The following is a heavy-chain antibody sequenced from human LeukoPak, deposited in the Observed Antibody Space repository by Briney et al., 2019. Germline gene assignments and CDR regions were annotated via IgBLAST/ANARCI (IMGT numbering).Heavy chain of an antibody. Sequence: SETLSLTCTVSGGSISSSSYYWGWIRQPPGKGLEWIGSIYYSGSTYYNPSLKSRVTISVDTSKNQFSLKLSSVTAADTAVYYCASAAYSSGRIRGKNLRYYFDYWGQGTLVTVSS. CDR1: GGSISSSSYY. J-gene: IGHJ4*02. V-gene: IGHV4-39*07. D-gene: IGHD6-19*01. CDR3: ASAAYSSGRIRGKNLRYYFDY. CDR2: IYYSGST.